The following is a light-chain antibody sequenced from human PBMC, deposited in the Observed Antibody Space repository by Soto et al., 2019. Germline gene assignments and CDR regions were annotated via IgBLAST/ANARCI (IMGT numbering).Light chain of an antibody. V-gene: IGLV2-23*01. Sequence: QSVLTQPASVSGSPGQSITISCTGTSSDVGSNNLVSWYQQHPGKAPKLMIYEGSKRPSGVSNRFSGSKSGNTASLTISGLQAEDEADYYCCSYAGSSIFYVFGTGTKLTVL. CDR1: SSDVGSNNL. CDR3: CSYAGSSIFYV. CDR2: EGS. J-gene: IGLJ1*01.